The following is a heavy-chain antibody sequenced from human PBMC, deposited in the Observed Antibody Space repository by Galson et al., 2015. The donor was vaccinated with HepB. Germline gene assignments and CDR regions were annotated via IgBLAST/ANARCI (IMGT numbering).Heavy chain of an antibody. Sequence: SLRLSCAASGFTFSSYAMHWVRQAPGKGLEWVAVISYDGSNKYYADSVKGRFTISRDNSKNTLYLQMNSLRAEDTAVYYCARGMYKAAAGTPPRGGYFDYWGQGTLVTASS. CDR2: ISYDGSNK. D-gene: IGHD6-13*01. CDR3: ARGMYKAAAGTPPRGGYFDY. J-gene: IGHJ4*02. V-gene: IGHV3-30-3*01. CDR1: GFTFSSYA.